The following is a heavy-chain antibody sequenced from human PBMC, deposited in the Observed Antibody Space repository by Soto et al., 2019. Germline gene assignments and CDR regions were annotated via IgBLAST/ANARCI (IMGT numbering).Heavy chain of an antibody. CDR1: GFTFSSYS. J-gene: IGHJ4*02. CDR2: ISSSSSYI. Sequence: GESLKISCAASGFTFSSYSMNWVRQAPGKGLEWVSSISSSSSYIYHADSVKGRFTISRDNAKNSLYLQMNSLRAEDTAVYYCAREYGYCSGGSCYSFPPDYWGQGTLVTVSS. V-gene: IGHV3-21*01. D-gene: IGHD2-15*01. CDR3: AREYGYCSGGSCYSFPPDY.